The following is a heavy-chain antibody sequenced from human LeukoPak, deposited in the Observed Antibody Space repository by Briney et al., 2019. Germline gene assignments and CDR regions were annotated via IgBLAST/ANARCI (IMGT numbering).Heavy chain of an antibody. Sequence: GGSLRLSCAASGFTFSSYAMHWVRQAPGKGLEWVAVISYDGSNKYYADSVKGRFTISRDNSKNTLYLQMNSLRAEDTAVYYCAKGIYDMSPHDIWGQGTMVTVSS. CDR2: ISYDGSNK. CDR1: GFTFSSYA. CDR3: AKGIYDMSPHDI. V-gene: IGHV3-30-3*01. D-gene: IGHD3-9*01. J-gene: IGHJ3*02.